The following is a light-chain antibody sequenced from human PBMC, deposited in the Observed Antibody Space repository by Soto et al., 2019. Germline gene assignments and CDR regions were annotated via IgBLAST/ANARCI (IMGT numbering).Light chain of an antibody. J-gene: IGKJ1*01. CDR3: QQYDTSPRT. CDR2: GVY. CDR1: QSVSNNY. V-gene: IGKV3-20*01. Sequence: ELVLTQSPGTLSLSPVEIAPLSCSASQSVSNNYLAWYQQKPGQAPRLLISGVYSRAAGIPGRFSGSGSGTDFTLTISRLEPEDFAVYYCQQYDTSPRTFGQGTKVDIK.